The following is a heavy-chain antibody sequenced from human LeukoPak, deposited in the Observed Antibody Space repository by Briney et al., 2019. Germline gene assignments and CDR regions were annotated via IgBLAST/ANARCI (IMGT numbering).Heavy chain of an antibody. CDR3: ARGLSIAAAGTGYAFDI. CDR1: GGSFSGYY. D-gene: IGHD6-13*01. V-gene: IGHV4-34*01. CDR2: INHSGST. Sequence: SETLSLTCAVYGGSFSGYYWSWIRQPPGKGLEWIGEINHSGSTNYNPSLKSRVTMSVDTSKNQFSLRVSSVTAADTAVYYCARGLSIAAAGTGYAFDIWGQGTMVTVSS. J-gene: IGHJ3*02.